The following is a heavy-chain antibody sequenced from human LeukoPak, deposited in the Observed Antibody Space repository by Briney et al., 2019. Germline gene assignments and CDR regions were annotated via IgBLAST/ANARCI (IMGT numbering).Heavy chain of an antibody. CDR3: AGLRFLEWFPPY. D-gene: IGHD3-3*01. Sequence: GGSLRLSCAASGFTFSDCYMSWIRQAPGKGLEWVSYISSSGSTIYYADSVKGRFTISRDNAKNSLYLQMNSLRAEDTAVYYCAGLRFLEWFPPYWGQGTLVTVSS. CDR2: ISSSGSTI. V-gene: IGHV3-11*04. J-gene: IGHJ4*02. CDR1: GFTFSDCY.